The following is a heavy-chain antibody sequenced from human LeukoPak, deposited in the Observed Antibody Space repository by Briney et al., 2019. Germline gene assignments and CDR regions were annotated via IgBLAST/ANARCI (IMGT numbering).Heavy chain of an antibody. CDR3: ARVSYYYGSGSYLVDY. J-gene: IGHJ4*02. D-gene: IGHD3-10*01. Sequence: SETLSLTRTVSGGSISSYYWSWIRQPAGKGLEWIGRIYTSGSTNYNPSLKSRVTMSVDTSKSQFSLKLSSVTAADTAVYYCARVSYYYGSGSYLVDYWGQGTLVTVSS. V-gene: IGHV4-4*07. CDR2: IYTSGST. CDR1: GGSISSYY.